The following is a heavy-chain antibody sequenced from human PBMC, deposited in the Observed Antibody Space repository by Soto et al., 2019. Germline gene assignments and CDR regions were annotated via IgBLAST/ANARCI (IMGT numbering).Heavy chain of an antibody. V-gene: IGHV1-69*01. D-gene: IGHD5-12*01. Sequence: QVQLVQSGAEVKKPGSSVKVSCKASGGTFSSYAISWVRQAPGQGLEWMGGIIPIFGTANYAQKFQGRVTITADESTSTAYMELSSLRSEDTAVYYCASQHLGEMATELYYYYYGMDVWGQGTTVTVSS. CDR2: IIPIFGTA. CDR3: ASQHLGEMATELYYYYYGMDV. J-gene: IGHJ6*02. CDR1: GGTFSSYA.